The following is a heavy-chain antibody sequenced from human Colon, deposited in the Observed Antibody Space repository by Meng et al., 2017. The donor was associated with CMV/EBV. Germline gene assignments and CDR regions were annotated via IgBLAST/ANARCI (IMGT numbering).Heavy chain of an antibody. V-gene: IGHV3-74*03. CDR1: GFTLSNYW. D-gene: IGHD5-24*01. CDR3: ARPRDGYSPFDL. J-gene: IGHJ4*02. Sequence: GESLKISCAASGFTLSNYWMHWVRQGPGKGLVWVARLNNDGTYMTYADSVRGRFSISRDNAQNTVYLQMNSLTAADTAVYYCARPRDGYSPFDLWGQGTPVTVSS. CDR2: LNNDGTYM.